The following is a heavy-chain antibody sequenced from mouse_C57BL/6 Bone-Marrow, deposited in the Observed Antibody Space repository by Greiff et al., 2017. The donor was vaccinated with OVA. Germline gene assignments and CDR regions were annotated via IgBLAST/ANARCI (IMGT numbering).Heavy chain of an antibody. J-gene: IGHJ1*03. V-gene: IGHV1-39*01. D-gene: IGHD1-1*01. Sequence: VQLQQSGPELVKPGASVKISCKASGYSFTDYNMNWVKQSNGKSLEWIGVINPNYGTTSYNQKFKGKATLTVDQSSSTAYMKLNRLTSEDSAVYYCAFYCGSRYRYLDVWGTGTTVTVSS. CDR2: INPNYGTT. CDR3: AFYCGSRYRYLDV. CDR1: GYSFTDYN.